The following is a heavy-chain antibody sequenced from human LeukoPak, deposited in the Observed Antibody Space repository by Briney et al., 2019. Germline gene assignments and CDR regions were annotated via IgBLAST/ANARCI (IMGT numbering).Heavy chain of an antibody. D-gene: IGHD3-16*02. V-gene: IGHV3-66*01. CDR2: IRSGGTI. J-gene: IGHJ4*02. Sequence: GGSLRLSCAASGFTVSDYYMSWVRQAPGKGQEWVSLIRSGGTIYYTDSVKGRFTISRDNSKNTLYLQMNSLTMEDTAVYYCAFGRYPFDYWGQGTLVTVSS. CDR3: AFGRYPFDY. CDR1: GFTVSDYY.